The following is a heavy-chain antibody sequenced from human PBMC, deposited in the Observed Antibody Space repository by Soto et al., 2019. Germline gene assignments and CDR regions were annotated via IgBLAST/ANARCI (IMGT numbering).Heavy chain of an antibody. V-gene: IGHV1-3*01. D-gene: IGHD1-20*01. J-gene: IGHJ6*02. CDR2: INAANGNI. CDR3: ARRGITGTNTSYYGLDV. CDR1: GYIFTDYA. Sequence: QVHLVQSGAEVRETGASVRISCEASGYIFTDYAVHWVRQAPGQRPEWMGWINAANGNIKSSRPFRDRVTLTIDKSASTAYMDLTSLRSEDTAVYFCARRGITGTNTSYYGLDVWGQGTAVTVSS.